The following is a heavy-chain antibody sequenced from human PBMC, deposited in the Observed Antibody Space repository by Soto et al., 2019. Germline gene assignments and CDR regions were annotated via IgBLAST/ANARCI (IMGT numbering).Heavy chain of an antibody. D-gene: IGHD1-1*01. CDR2: IYYSGST. J-gene: IGHJ4*02. CDR1: GGSISSGGYY. V-gene: IGHV4-31*03. CDR3: ARVQLARYFDY. Sequence: SETLSLTCTVSGGSISSGGYYWSWIRQHPGKGLEWIGYIYYSGSTYYNPSLKSRVTISVDTSKNQFSLKLSSVTAADTAVYYCARVQLARYFDYWGQGTLVTVSS.